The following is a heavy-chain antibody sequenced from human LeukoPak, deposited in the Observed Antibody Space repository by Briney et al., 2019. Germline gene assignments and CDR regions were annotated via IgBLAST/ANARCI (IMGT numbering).Heavy chain of an antibody. CDR1: GFTFSSYS. J-gene: IGHJ5*02. D-gene: IGHD6-13*01. CDR3: AAAAPGTDWLDP. Sequence: GGSLRLSCAASGFTFSSYSMNWVRQAPGKGLEWVSSISSSSAYIYYADSVKGRFTISRDNAENSLYLQMNSLRAEDTAAYYCAAAAPGTDWLDPWGQGTLVTVSS. CDR2: ISSSSAYI. V-gene: IGHV3-21*01.